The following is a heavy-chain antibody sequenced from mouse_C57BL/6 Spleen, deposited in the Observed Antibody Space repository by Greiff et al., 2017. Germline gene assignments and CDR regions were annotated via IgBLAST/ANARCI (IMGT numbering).Heavy chain of an antibody. CDR3: ARGDYSTLDY. CDR2: IYPGDGDT. D-gene: IGHD2-5*01. Sequence: QVQLQQSGPELVKPGASVKISCKASGYAFSSSWMNWVKQRPGKGLEWIGRIYPGDGDTNYNGKFKGKATLTADKSSSTAYMQLSSLTSEDSAVYVCARGDYSTLDYWGQGTTLTVSS. CDR1: GYAFSSSW. V-gene: IGHV1-82*01. J-gene: IGHJ2*01.